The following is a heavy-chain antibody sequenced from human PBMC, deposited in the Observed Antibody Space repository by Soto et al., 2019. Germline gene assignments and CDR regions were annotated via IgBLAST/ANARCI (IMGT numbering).Heavy chain of an antibody. D-gene: IGHD6-13*01. Sequence: GESLKISCKGSGYSFAGYWITWVRQKPGKGLEWMGRIDPSDSQTYYSPSFRGHVSRDNSKNTLYLQMNSLRPEDTAVYHCAKDGDAAAAGYYFDYWGQGTLVTVSS. CDR1: GYSFAGYW. V-gene: IGHV5-10-1*01. J-gene: IGHJ4*02. CDR3: AKDGDAAAAGYYFDY. CDR2: IDPSDSQT.